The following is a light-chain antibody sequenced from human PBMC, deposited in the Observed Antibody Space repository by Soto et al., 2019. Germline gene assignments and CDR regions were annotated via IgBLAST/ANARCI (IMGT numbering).Light chain of an antibody. J-gene: IGLJ1*01. CDR2: DVS. Sequence: QSSLTQPASVSGSPGQSITISCTGTSSDVGGYNYVSWYQQHPGKAPKLMIYDVSNRPSGVSNRFSGSKSGNTASLTISGLQAEDEADYYCSSYTSSNVYVFGTETKLTAL. CDR1: SSDVGGYNY. V-gene: IGLV2-14*01. CDR3: SSYTSSNVYV.